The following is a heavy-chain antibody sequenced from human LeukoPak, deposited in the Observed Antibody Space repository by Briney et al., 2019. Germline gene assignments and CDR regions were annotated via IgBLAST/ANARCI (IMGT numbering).Heavy chain of an antibody. J-gene: IGHJ4*02. V-gene: IGHV4-34*01. Sequence: SETLSLTCAVYVGSFSGYYWSCLRHPPGRGLEWIGEIYHSGSTNYNPSLKSRVTLSLDTSKNQFSLKLRSVPAADTAVYYCARGVRPDYDFWSGYPYSYYFDFWGQGTLVTVSS. CDR1: VGSFSGYY. D-gene: IGHD3-3*01. CDR3: ARGVRPDYDFWSGYPYSYYFDF. CDR2: IYHSGST.